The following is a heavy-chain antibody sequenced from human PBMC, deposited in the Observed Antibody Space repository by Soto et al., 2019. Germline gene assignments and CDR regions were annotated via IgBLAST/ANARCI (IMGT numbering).Heavy chain of an antibody. V-gene: IGHV3-11*01. CDR3: ASGRYYYDSSGYSSEDF. CDR2: IGTSGSTT. J-gene: IGHJ4*02. Sequence: QMQLVESGGGLVKPGGSLRLSCATSGFTFSDYYMTWIRQAPGKGLEWISHIGTSGSTTHYADSVKGRFTISRDNAKNSLFLQMNSLRAEDTAVYYCASGRYYYDSSGYSSEDFWGQGTLVTVSS. CDR1: GFTFSDYY. D-gene: IGHD3-22*01.